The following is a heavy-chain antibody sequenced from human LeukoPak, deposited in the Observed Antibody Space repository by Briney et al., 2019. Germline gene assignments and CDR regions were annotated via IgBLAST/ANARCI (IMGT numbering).Heavy chain of an antibody. D-gene: IGHD2-15*01. V-gene: IGHV1-69*13. CDR3: ARPLRGGPDPGAFDI. Sequence: GASVKVSCKASGGTFSSYAISWVRQAPGQGLEWMGGIIPIFGTANYAQKFQGRVTITADESTNTAYMELSSLRSEDTAVYYCARPLRGGPDPGAFDIWGQGTMVTVSS. J-gene: IGHJ3*02. CDR1: GGTFSSYA. CDR2: IIPIFGTA.